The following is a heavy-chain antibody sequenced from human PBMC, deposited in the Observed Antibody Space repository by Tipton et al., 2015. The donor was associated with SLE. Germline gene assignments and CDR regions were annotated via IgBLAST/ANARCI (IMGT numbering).Heavy chain of an antibody. CDR1: RGPFSNYC. V-gene: IGHV4-34*09. D-gene: IGHD4/OR15-4a*01. CDR2: INHSGGT. J-gene: IGHJ4*02. CDR3: ARDRMVINY. Sequence: TLSLTCAASRGPFSNYCWTWIRQPPGKGLEWIGEINHSGGTNYNPSLKSRVTISVDTSKNQFSLNLTSVTAADTAVYYCARDRMVINYWGQGTLVSVSS.